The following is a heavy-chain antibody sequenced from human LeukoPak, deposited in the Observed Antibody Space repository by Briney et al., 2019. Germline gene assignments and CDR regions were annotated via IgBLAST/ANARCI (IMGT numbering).Heavy chain of an antibody. D-gene: IGHD2-21*02. V-gene: IGHV3-53*01. J-gene: IGHJ4*02. CDR2: FERGGHT. Sequence: GGSLRLSCAASGFIVSSSYMSWVRQTPGKGLEWVSTFERGGHTAYADSVKGRFTISRDVSENTIYLQMNSLRVEDTAVYYCAKGDTDCTCPGYWGQGTLATVSS. CDR3: AKGDTDCTCPGY. CDR1: GFIVSSSY.